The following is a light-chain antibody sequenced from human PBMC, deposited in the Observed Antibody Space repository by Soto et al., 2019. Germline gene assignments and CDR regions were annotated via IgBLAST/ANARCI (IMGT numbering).Light chain of an antibody. J-gene: IGKJ1*01. Sequence: EIVMTQSPATLSVSPGERATLSCRASQSVSSNLAWYQQKPGQAPRLLIYGASTRATGIPARFSGSGSGTEFPLTISRLQSGDFAVYYCQQYNNWPRTFGQGTKVEIK. CDR3: QQYNNWPRT. CDR2: GAS. V-gene: IGKV3-15*01. CDR1: QSVSSN.